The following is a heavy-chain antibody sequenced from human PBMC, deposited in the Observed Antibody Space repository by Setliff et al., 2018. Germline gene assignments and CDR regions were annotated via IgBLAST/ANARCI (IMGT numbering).Heavy chain of an antibody. V-gene: IGHV4-59*01. Sequence: PSETLSLTCNVSGDSISAASIMAWIRQPPGKGLEFIGYVYYSGAAKYDPSLKSRATMSVDTSKTQFSLKLNSMTTADTAVYYCARGGTYRYFDYWGQGALVTVS. CDR2: VYYSGAA. CDR1: GDSISAAS. J-gene: IGHJ4*02. CDR3: ARGGTYRYFDY.